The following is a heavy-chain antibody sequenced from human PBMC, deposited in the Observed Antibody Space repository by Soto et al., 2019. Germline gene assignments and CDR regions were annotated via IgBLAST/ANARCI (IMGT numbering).Heavy chain of an antibody. CDR2: IDSDGSRI. V-gene: IGHV3-74*01. Sequence: EVQLVESGGGLVQPGESLRLSCAASGFTSSNYWMHWVRQAPGKGLVWVSRIDSDGSRITYADFVKSRFTISRDNAKNTVYLHMNSLTAEDTAVYYCVRTSLVVAVATREDFWGQGTLVTVSS. CDR3: VRTSLVVAVATREDF. CDR1: GFTSSNYW. D-gene: IGHD2-15*01. J-gene: IGHJ4*02.